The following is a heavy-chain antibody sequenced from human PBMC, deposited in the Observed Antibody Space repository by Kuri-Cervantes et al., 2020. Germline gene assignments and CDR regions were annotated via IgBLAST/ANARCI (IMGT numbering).Heavy chain of an antibody. D-gene: IGHD6-13*01. CDR1: GGSIASADYY. CDR3: ARETAATGYPFDY. J-gene: IGHJ4*02. V-gene: IGHV4-30-4*08. CDR2: IYNSGNT. Sequence: SETLSLTCTVSGGSIASADYYWTWIRQPPGKGLEWIGYIYNSGNTYYNPSLKSRITISIDTSNNQFSLKLRSVTAADTAVYYCARETAATGYPFDYWGQGVLVTVSS.